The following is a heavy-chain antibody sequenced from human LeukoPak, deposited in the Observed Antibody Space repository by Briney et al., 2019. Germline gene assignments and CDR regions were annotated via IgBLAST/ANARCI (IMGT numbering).Heavy chain of an antibody. CDR1: GYSFTSYW. Sequence: GESLKISCKGAGYSFTSYWIGWVRQMPGKGLEGMGIIYPGDSDTRYSPSFQGQVTISADKSIRTAYLQWSSLKASDTAMYYCARQYSGSHQEAFDYWGQGTLVTVSS. CDR2: IYPGDSDT. D-gene: IGHD1-26*01. CDR3: ARQYSGSHQEAFDY. V-gene: IGHV5-51*01. J-gene: IGHJ4*02.